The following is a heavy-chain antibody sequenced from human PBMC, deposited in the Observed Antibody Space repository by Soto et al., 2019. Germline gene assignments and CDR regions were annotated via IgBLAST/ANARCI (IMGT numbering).Heavy chain of an antibody. J-gene: IGHJ4*02. CDR1: GGSFSGYY. CDR3: ARAAPRYCSGGSCYSERDY. D-gene: IGHD2-15*01. Sequence: PSETLSLTCAVYGGSFSGYYWSWIRQPPGTGLEWIGEINHSGSTNYNPSLKSRVTISVDTSKNQFSLKLSSVTAADTAVYYCARAAPRYCSGGSCYSERDYWGQGTLVTVS. V-gene: IGHV4-34*01. CDR2: INHSGST.